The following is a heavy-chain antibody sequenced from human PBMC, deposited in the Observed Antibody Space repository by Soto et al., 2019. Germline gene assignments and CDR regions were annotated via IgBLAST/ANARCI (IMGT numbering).Heavy chain of an antibody. D-gene: IGHD5-12*01. CDR2: INAGNGNT. J-gene: IGHJ5*02. V-gene: IGHV1-3*01. CDR3: ARAISGYVT. Sequence: QVQLVQSGAEVKKPGASVKVSCKASGITFSTNAIHWVRQAPGQRLEWMGWINAGNGNTRYSQKVQGRVTLTRDTSASTAYMDLSSLRSEDTAIYYCARAISGYVTWGQGTLVTVSS. CDR1: GITFSTNA.